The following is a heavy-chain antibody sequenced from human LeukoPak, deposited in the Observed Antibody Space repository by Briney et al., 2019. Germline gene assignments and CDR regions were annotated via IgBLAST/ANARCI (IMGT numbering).Heavy chain of an antibody. D-gene: IGHD1-26*01. Sequence: SETLSLTCTVSGVSISTSTYYWGWIRQPPGKGLEWIGSIYYSGSTYYNPSLKSRVTISVDTSKNQFSLKLSSVTAADTAVYYCARTYSGSYSKYFDYWGQGTLVTVSS. V-gene: IGHV4-39*01. CDR1: GVSISTSTYY. J-gene: IGHJ4*02. CDR3: ARTYSGSYSKYFDY. CDR2: IYYSGST.